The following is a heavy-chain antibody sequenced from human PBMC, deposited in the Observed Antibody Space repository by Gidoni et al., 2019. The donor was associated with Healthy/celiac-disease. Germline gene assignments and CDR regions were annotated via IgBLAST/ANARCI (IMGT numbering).Heavy chain of an antibody. CDR2: IIPIVGTA. V-gene: IGHV1-69*01. D-gene: IGHD3-3*01. J-gene: IGHJ5*02. CDR1: GGTFSSYA. CDR3: AREGLYFWSGSTATNWFDP. Sequence: QVQLVQSGAEVKKPGSSVKVSCKASGGTFSSYAISWVRQAPGQGLEWMGGIIPIVGTANYAQKFQGRVTITADESTSTAYMELSSLRSEDTAVYYCAREGLYFWSGSTATNWFDPWGQGTLVTVSS.